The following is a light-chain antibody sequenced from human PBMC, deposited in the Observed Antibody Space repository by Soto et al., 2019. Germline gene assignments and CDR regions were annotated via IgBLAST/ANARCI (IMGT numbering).Light chain of an antibody. CDR2: DAS. CDR3: QQCATSPLT. V-gene: IGKV3-20*01. CDR1: QTVTNNY. J-gene: IGKJ1*01. Sequence: EIVLTQSPGTLSLSPGERATLFCRASQTVTNNYIAWYQQKPGQPPWLLIDDASRRASGIPDRFSGSGSGTDFTLTISRLEPEDFAVYYCQQCATSPLTFGQGTKVDIK.